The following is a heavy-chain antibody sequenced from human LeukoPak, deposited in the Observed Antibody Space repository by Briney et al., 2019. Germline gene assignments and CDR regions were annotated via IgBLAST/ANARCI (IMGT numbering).Heavy chain of an antibody. CDR1: GYSNSSGYY. Sequence: SETLSLXCAISGYSNSSGYYCGWILQPPGKGLAWIGSIYHSGSTYYNPSLKSRVTISVDTSKNQFSLKLSSVTAADTAVYYCARGRGPAACGYWGQGTLVTVSS. CDR2: IYHSGST. V-gene: IGHV4-38-2*01. D-gene: IGHD2-2*01. CDR3: ARGRGPAACGY. J-gene: IGHJ4*02.